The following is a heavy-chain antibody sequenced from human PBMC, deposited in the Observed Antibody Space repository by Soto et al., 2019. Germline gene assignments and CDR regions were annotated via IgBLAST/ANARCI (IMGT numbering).Heavy chain of an antibody. D-gene: IGHD1-26*01. Sequence: QVQLVQSGAEVKKPGASVKVSCKASGYTFTGYYMHWVRQAPGQGLEWMGWINPNSGGTNYAQKFQGWVTMTRDTSISTAYMELSRLRSDDTAVYYCARDTRDSGSYDGITQGMDVWGQGTTVTVSS. J-gene: IGHJ6*02. CDR1: GYTFTGYY. CDR2: INPNSGGT. V-gene: IGHV1-2*04. CDR3: ARDTRDSGSYDGITQGMDV.